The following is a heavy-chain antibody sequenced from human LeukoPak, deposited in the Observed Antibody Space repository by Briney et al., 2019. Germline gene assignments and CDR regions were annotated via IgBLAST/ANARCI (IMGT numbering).Heavy chain of an antibody. CDR1: GFTFDDYG. CDR2: INHSGST. D-gene: IGHD3-22*01. V-gene: IGHV4-34*01. J-gene: IGHJ6*03. Sequence: GSLRLSCAASGFTFDDYGMSWVRQAPGKGLEWIGEINHSGSTNYNPSLKSRVTISVDTSKNQFSLKLSSVTAADTAVYYCARGRYYYDSSGYRPLYRYYYYMDVWGKGTTVTVSS. CDR3: ARGRYYYDSSGYRPLYRYYYYMDV.